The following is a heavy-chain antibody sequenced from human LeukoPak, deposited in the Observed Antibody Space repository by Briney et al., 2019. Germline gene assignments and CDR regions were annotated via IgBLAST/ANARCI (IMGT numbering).Heavy chain of an antibody. CDR3: ARGFYYFDY. J-gene: IGHJ4*02. V-gene: IGHV4-59*01. Sequence: SETLSLTCTVSGGSISSYYWSWIRQPPGKGLEWIAYIYYSGSTNYNPSLKSRVTISVDTSKNQFSLKVSSVTAADTAVYYCARGFYYFDYWGQGTLVTVSS. CDR1: GGSISSYY. CDR2: IYYSGST.